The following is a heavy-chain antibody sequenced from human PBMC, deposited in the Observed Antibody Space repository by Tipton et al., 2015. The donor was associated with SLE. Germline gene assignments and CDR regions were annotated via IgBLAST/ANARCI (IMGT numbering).Heavy chain of an antibody. Sequence: TLSLTCAVYGGSFSGYYWGWIRQPPGKGLEWIGSIHHSGSTYYNPSLKSRVTISVDTSKNQFSLKLSSVTAADTAVYYCARVLTVVPAANVYMDVWGKGTTVTVSS. CDR2: IHHSGST. CDR1: GGSFSGYY. D-gene: IGHD2-2*01. V-gene: IGHV4-34*01. J-gene: IGHJ6*03. CDR3: ARVLTVVPAANVYMDV.